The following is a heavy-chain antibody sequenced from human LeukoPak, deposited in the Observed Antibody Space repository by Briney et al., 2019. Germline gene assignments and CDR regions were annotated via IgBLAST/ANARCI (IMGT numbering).Heavy chain of an antibody. V-gene: IGHV3-48*04. CDR2: ISGNSGST. D-gene: IGHD2-15*01. CDR3: ACRAGGRFFDY. CDR1: GFSFGSHS. J-gene: IGHJ4*02. Sequence: GGSLRLSCAASGFSFGSHSMNWVRQAPGKGLEWISYISGNSGSTYYVDSVKGRFSISRDNAKNSVYLQMNSLRAEDTAVYYCACRAGGRFFDYWGQGTLVTVSS.